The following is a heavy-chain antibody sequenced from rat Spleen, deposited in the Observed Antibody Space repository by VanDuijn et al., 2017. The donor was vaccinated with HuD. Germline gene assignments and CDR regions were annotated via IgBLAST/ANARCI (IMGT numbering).Heavy chain of an antibody. D-gene: IGHD1-10*01. CDR1: GFTFSNYG. CDR2: ISYDGSST. CDR3: ARPHNYRYVMDA. V-gene: IGHV5-29*01. J-gene: IGHJ4*01. Sequence: EVQLVESGGGLVQPGRSMKLSCAASGFTFSNYGMAWVRQAPTKGLEWVATISYDGSSTYYRDSVKGRFTISRDNAKSTLYLQMDSLRSEDTATYYCARPHNYRYVMDAWGQGASVTVSS.